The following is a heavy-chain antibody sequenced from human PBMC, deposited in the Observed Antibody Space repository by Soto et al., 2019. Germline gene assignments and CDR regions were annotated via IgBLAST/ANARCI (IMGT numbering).Heavy chain of an antibody. CDR2: IYPGDSDT. J-gene: IGHJ6*02. CDR1: GTSFTSYW. CDR3: ARHLYYYYYGMDV. V-gene: IGHV5-51*01. Sequence: GQSLKVPSKGSGTSFTSYWIGGVLQMTGKGLEWMGIIYPGDSDTRYSPSFQGQVTISADKSTSTAYLQWSSLKDSDTAMYYCARHLYYYYYGMDVWGQGITVTVSS.